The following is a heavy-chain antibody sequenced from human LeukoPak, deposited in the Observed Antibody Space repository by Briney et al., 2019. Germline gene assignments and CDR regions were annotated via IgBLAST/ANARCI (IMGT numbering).Heavy chain of an antibody. CDR1: GFTFSDYY. J-gene: IGHJ4*02. Sequence: GGSLRLSCAASGFTFSDYYMSWIRQAPGKGLEWVSYISSSGSTIYYADSVKGRFTISRDNAKNSLYLQMNSLRAEDTAVYYCARDLDTAYSYYFDYWGQGTLVTVSS. V-gene: IGHV3-11*01. CDR2: ISSSGSTI. CDR3: ARDLDTAYSYYFDY. D-gene: IGHD5-18*01.